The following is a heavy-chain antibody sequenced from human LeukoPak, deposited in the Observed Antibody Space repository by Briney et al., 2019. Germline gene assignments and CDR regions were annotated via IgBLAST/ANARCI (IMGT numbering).Heavy chain of an antibody. CDR3: ATDPDREHWYFDL. V-gene: IGHV4-34*01. D-gene: IGHD1-14*01. Sequence: SETLSLTCAVYGGSFSGYYWSWIRQPPGKGLEWIGEINHSGSTNYNPSLKSRVTISVDTSKNQFSLKLSSVTAADTAVYYCATDPDREHWYFDLWGRGTLVTVSS. CDR1: GGSFSGYY. J-gene: IGHJ2*01. CDR2: INHSGST.